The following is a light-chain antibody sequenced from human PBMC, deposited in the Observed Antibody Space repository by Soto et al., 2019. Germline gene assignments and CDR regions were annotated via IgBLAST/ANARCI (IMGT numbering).Light chain of an antibody. CDR3: RSYTSSSSSV. CDR2: DVS. J-gene: IGLJ1*01. V-gene: IGLV2-14*01. CDR1: SSDVGGYNY. Sequence: QSVLTQPASVSGSPGQSITISCTGTSSDVGGYNYVSWYQQHPGKAPKLMIYDVSNRPSGVSNRFSGSKSGNTASLTISGLQAEDEADYYCRSYTSSSSSVFGIGRKVTVL.